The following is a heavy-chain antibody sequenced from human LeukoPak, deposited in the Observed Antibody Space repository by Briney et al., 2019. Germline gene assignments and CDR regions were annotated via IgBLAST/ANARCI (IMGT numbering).Heavy chain of an antibody. CDR1: GFTFHTSA. CDR2: IVLGSGNT. D-gene: IGHD3-3*01. CDR3: AAQRGASLHDFWSTRLFDP. Sequence: GTSVKVSCKASGFTFHTSAMQWVRQARGQRLEWIGWIVLGSGNTVYSHKFRDRVIITRDMSTSTVYMELDSLGSEDTAVYYCAAQRGASLHDFWSTRLFDPWGQGTLVTVSS. J-gene: IGHJ5*02. V-gene: IGHV1-58*02.